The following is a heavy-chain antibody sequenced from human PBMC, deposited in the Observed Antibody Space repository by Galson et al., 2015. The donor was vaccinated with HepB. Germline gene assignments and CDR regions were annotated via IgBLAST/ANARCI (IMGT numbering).Heavy chain of an antibody. V-gene: IGHV1-69*13. D-gene: IGHD5-18*01. J-gene: IGHJ4*02. CDR2: IIPIFGTA. CDR1: GGTFSSYA. Sequence: SVKVSCKASGGTFSSYAISWVRQAPGQGLEWMGGIIPIFGTANYAQKFQGRVTITADESTSTAYMELSSLRSEDTAVYYCAREGYSYGHTFDYWGQGTLVTVSS. CDR3: AREGYSYGHTFDY.